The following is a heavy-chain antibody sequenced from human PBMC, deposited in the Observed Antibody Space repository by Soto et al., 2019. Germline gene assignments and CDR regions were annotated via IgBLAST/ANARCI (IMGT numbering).Heavy chain of an antibody. CDR1: CGSFSGYY. D-gene: IGHD1-26*01. Sequence: SETLSLPCAVYCGSFSGYYWSWIRQPPGKGLEWIGEINHSGITNYNPSLKSRVTISVDTSKNQFSLKLSSVTAADTAVYYCARGQLLLYYYYGMDVWGQGTTVTVSS. J-gene: IGHJ6*02. CDR2: INHSGIT. CDR3: ARGQLLLYYYYGMDV. V-gene: IGHV4-34*01.